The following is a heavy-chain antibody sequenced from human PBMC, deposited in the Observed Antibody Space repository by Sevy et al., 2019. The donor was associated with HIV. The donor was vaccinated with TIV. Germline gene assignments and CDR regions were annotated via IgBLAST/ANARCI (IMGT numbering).Heavy chain of an antibody. V-gene: IGHV1-69*13. CDR2: IIPILGTV. CDR1: GGTFSSYG. CDR3: ARGGGNGWYYFDY. J-gene: IGHJ4*02. Sequence: ASVKVSCKASGGTFSSYGISWVRQAPGQRLEWMGGIIPILGTVNYAQKFQGRVTIAADESMKTAYMELSSLRSEDTAVYYCARGGGNGWYYFDYWGQETLVTVSS. D-gene: IGHD6-19*01.